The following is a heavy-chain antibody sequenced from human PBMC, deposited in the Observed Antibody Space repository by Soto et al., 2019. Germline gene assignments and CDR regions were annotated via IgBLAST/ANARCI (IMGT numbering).Heavy chain of an antibody. J-gene: IGHJ4*02. CDR1: GGTFSSYA. CDR2: IIPIFGTA. V-gene: IGHV1-69*13. D-gene: IGHD6-19*01. CDR3: AREYGAAVAGTPFFDY. Sequence: TVNVSCKASGGTFSSYAISWVRQAPGQGLEWMGGIIPIFGTANYAQKFQGRVTITADESTSTAYMELSSLRSEDTAVYYCAREYGAAVAGTPFFDYWGQGTLVTVSS.